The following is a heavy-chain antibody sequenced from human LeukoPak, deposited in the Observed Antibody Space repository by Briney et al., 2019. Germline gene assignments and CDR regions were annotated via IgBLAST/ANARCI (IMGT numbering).Heavy chain of an antibody. CDR2: ITSSSTYI. CDR3: ARDPYSGSYGDYYYYYMDV. Sequence: GESLRLSCAASGFTFSTYNMNWVRQAPGKGLEWVSSITSSSTYIYYADSVKGRFTISRDNAKNSLHLQMNSLRDEDTAVYYCARDPYSGSYGDYYYYYMDVWGKGTTVTISS. V-gene: IGHV3-21*01. J-gene: IGHJ6*03. CDR1: GFTFSTYN. D-gene: IGHD1-26*01.